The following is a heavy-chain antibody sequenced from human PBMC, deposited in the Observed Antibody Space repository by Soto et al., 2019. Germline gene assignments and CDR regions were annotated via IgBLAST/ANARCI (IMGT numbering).Heavy chain of an antibody. V-gene: IGHV4-39*07. CDR2: IYHSGST. CDR3: ARVWGPSGYYRNCFDY. CDR1: GGSVCSSNYY. D-gene: IGHD3-22*01. Sequence: PSVTLSLTCSVSGGSVCSSNYYWAFIRQPPGKGLEWIGEIYHSGSTNYNPSLKSRVTISVDTSKNQFSLKLSSVTAADTAVYYCARVWGPSGYYRNCFDYWGQGTLVTVPS. J-gene: IGHJ4*02.